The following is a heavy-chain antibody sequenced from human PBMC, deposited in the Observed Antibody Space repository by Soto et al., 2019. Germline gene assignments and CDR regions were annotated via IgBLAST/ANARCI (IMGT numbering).Heavy chain of an antibody. CDR3: ARNVDIAAARGHAFDI. CDR1: GYSFTSYW. CDR2: IYPGDSDT. D-gene: IGHD6-13*01. V-gene: IGHV5-51*01. Sequence: GESLKISCTGSGYSFTSYWIGWVRQMPGKRLEWMGIIYPGDSDTRYSPSFHGQVTISAAKSISTAYLQWSSLKASDTAMYYCARNVDIAAARGHAFDIWGQGTMVTVSS. J-gene: IGHJ3*02.